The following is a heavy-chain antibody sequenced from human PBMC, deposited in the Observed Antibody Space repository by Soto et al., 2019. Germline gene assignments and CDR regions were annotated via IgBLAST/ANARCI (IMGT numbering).Heavy chain of an antibody. CDR1: GFTFSSYA. CDR2: ISGSGGST. V-gene: IGHV3-23*01. CDR3: GAPAGTAAYFDS. D-gene: IGHD6-13*01. Sequence: EVQLLESGGGLVQPGGSLRLSCAASGFTFSSYAMSWVRQAPGKGLEWVSAISGSGGSTYYADSVKGRFTISRDNSKNTLYLQMNTVRAEDTAVFYCGAPAGTAAYFDSGGQGPLVTVSP. J-gene: IGHJ4*02.